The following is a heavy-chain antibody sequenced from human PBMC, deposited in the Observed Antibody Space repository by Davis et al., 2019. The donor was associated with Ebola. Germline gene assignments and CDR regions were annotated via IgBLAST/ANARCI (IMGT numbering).Heavy chain of an antibody. Sequence: GESLKISCKDSEDSFTSYWIGWVRQMPGKGLEWMGIIYTGDSDTRYNPSFRGQVTISADKSIKTAFLQWSSLKASDTAMYYCASLRRTITGMDDAFDIWGQGTMVTVSS. CDR1: EDSFTSYW. V-gene: IGHV5-51*01. J-gene: IGHJ3*02. CDR3: ASLRRTITGMDDAFDI. CDR2: IYTGDSDT. D-gene: IGHD2-8*02.